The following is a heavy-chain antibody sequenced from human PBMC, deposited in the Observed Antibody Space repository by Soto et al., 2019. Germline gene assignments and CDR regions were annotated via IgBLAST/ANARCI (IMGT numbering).Heavy chain of an antibody. CDR2: ISYDGSNK. V-gene: IGHV3-30*18. D-gene: IGHD1-26*01. CDR1: GFTFSNYG. Sequence: GGSLRLSCAASGFTFSNYGMHWVRQAPGKGLEWVAVISYDGSNKYHADSVKGRFTISRDNSKNTLYLQMNSLRAEDTAVYYCAKSLSVGATTPFDYWGQGTLVTVS. CDR3: AKSLSVGATTPFDY. J-gene: IGHJ4*02.